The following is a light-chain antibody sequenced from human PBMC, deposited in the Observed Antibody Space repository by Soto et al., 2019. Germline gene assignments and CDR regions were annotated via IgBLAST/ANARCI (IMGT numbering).Light chain of an antibody. CDR3: SSYTSSTTYV. CDR1: STDVGGYNY. CDR2: DVS. J-gene: IGLJ1*01. Sequence: QSVLTQPAFVSGSPGQSITISCTGTSTDVGGYNYVSWYQQHPGKAPKVMIYDVSNRPSGVSNRFSGSKSGNTASLTISGLQAEDEADYYCSSYTSSTTYVFGTGTKVTVL. V-gene: IGLV2-14*01.